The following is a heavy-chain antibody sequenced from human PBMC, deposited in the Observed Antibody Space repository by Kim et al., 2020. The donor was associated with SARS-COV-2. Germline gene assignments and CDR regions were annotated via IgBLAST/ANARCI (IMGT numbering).Heavy chain of an antibody. CDR2: ISAYNGNT. V-gene: IGHV1-18*01. CDR1: GYTFTSYG. Sequence: ASVKVSCKASGYTFTSYGISWVRQAPGQGLEWMGWISAYNGNTNYAQKLQGRVTMTTDTSTSTAYMELRSLRSDDTAVYYCARGHDDYGDYEGYYYYGMDVWGQGTTVTVSS. D-gene: IGHD4-17*01. J-gene: IGHJ6*02. CDR3: ARGHDDYGDYEGYYYYGMDV.